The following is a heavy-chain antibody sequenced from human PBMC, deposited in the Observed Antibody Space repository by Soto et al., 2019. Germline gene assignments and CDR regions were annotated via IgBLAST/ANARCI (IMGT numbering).Heavy chain of an antibody. D-gene: IGHD3-9*01. Sequence: GASVKVSCKASGYTFTSYGISWLRQAPGQGLEWMGWISAYNGNTNYAQKLQGRVTMTTDTSTSAAYMELRSLRSDDTAVYYCALYDILTANWFDPWGQGTLVTVSS. J-gene: IGHJ5*02. CDR3: ALYDILTANWFDP. CDR2: ISAYNGNT. V-gene: IGHV1-18*01. CDR1: GYTFTSYG.